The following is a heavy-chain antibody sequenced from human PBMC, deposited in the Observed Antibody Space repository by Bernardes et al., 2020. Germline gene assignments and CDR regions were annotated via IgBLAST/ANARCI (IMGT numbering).Heavy chain of an antibody. J-gene: IGHJ4*02. Sequence: VGSLILSCAASGFTFSRHWMDWVRQAPGKGLVLVSRINGDGTRTQYADSVKGRFTISRDNARNTVYLQMNSLGVEDTAVYYCASYSRGSTGSSSSTFDYRGQGTLVTVSS. CDR2: INGDGTRT. D-gene: IGHD6-6*01. CDR1: GFTFSRHW. CDR3: ASYSRGSTGSSSSTFDY. V-gene: IGHV3-74*03.